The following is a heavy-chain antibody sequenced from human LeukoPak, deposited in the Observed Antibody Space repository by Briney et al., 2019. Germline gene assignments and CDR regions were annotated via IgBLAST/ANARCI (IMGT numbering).Heavy chain of an antibody. CDR3: ARDLMAAMPGSDY. V-gene: IGHV3-30*03. D-gene: IGHD2-2*01. Sequence: GRSLRLSCGSSVHTHRSHGAHWVSQAPARALVGGADKPYQGSNKQYTDSVKGRFPIARDNSKNTLYLQMNSLNAEDTAVYYCARDLMAAMPGSDYWGQGTLVTVSS. CDR2: KPYQGSNK. J-gene: IGHJ4*02. CDR1: VHTHRSHG.